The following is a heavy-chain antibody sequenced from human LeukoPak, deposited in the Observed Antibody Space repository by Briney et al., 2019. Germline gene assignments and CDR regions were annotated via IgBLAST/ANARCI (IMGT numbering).Heavy chain of an antibody. CDR1: GFTFSSYW. Sequence: GGSLRLSCAAPGFTFSSYWMSWVRQAPGKGLEWVANIKQDGSEKYYVDSVKGRFTISRDNAKNSLYLQMNSLRAEDTAVYYCAREVVTAIVWYYFDYWGQGTLVTVSS. D-gene: IGHD2-21*02. CDR2: IKQDGSEK. CDR3: AREVVTAIVWYYFDY. V-gene: IGHV3-7*01. J-gene: IGHJ4*02.